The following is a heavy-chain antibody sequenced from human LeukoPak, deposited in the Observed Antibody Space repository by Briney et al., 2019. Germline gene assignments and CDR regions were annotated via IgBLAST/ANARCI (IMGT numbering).Heavy chain of an antibody. CDR3: ARIDSGGYYGPIGY. CDR2: ISAYNGNT. V-gene: IGHV1-18*01. CDR1: GYTFTSYG. D-gene: IGHD1-26*01. J-gene: IGHJ4*02. Sequence: ASVKVSCKASGYTFTSYGISWVRQAPGQGLEWMGWISAYNGNTNYAQKLQGRVTMTTDTSTSTAYMELRSLRSDDTAVYYCARIDSGGYYGPIGYWGQGTLVTVSS.